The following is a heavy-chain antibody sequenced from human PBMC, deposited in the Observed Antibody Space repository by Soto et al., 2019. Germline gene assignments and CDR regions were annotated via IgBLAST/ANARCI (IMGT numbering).Heavy chain of an antibody. Sequence: PSETLSLTCTVSGGSISSSSYYWGWIRQPPGKGLEWIGYIYYSGSTNYNPSLKSRVTISVDTSKNQFSLKLSSVTAADTAVYYCARQRRERTVVPAAKHGDSYYYYYYMDVWGKGTTVTVSS. CDR1: GGSISSSSYY. D-gene: IGHD2-2*01. J-gene: IGHJ6*03. CDR2: IYYSGST. V-gene: IGHV4-61*05. CDR3: ARQRRERTVVPAAKHGDSYYYYYYMDV.